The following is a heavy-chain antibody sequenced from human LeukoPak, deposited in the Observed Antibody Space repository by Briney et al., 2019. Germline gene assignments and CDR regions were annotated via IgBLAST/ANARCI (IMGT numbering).Heavy chain of an antibody. V-gene: IGHV6-1*01. D-gene: IGHD1-1*01. J-gene: IGHJ4*02. CDR3: TRDGIRVLDY. Sequence: SQTLSLTFAISGGSVSSNSAAWNWIRQSPSRGLEWLGRTYYRSKWYNDYAVSVKSRIVINPDTSKNQFSLQLSSVTPEDTAVYYCTRDGIRVLDYWGQGILVTVSS. CDR1: GGSVSSNSAA. CDR2: TYYRSKWYN.